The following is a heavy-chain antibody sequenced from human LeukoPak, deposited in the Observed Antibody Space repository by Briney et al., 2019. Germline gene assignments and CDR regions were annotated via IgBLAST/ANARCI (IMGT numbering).Heavy chain of an antibody. CDR3: AKDGWFGEFVFDY. Sequence: GGSLRLSCAASGFTFSSYGMHWVRQAPGKGLEWVAVISYDGSNKYYADSVKGRFTISRDNSKNTLYPQMNSLRAEDTAVYYCAKDGWFGEFVFDYWGQGTLVTVSS. J-gene: IGHJ4*02. CDR2: ISYDGSNK. D-gene: IGHD3-10*01. CDR1: GFTFSSYG. V-gene: IGHV3-30*18.